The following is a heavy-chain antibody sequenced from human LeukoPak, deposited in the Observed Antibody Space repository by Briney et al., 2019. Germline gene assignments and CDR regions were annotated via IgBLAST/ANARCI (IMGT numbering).Heavy chain of an antibody. Sequence: PTGGSLRLSCAASGFTFSSYEINWVRQAPGKGLEWVSYISSSGSTIYYADSVKGRFTISRDNAKNSTYLQMNSLRAEDTAVYYCAELGITMIGGVWGKGTTVTISS. CDR2: ISSSGSTI. CDR1: GFTFSSYE. V-gene: IGHV3-48*03. D-gene: IGHD3-10*02. CDR3: AELGITMIGGV. J-gene: IGHJ6*04.